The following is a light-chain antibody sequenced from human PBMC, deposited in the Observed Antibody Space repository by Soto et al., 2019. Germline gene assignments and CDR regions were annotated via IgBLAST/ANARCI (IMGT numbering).Light chain of an antibody. CDR3: QQRSNWPRT. CDR2: DAS. CDR1: QSVSNY. J-gene: IGKJ4*01. Sequence: IVLTQSPATLSLSPGEGATLSCRASQSVSNYLAWYQQKPGQAPRLLLYDASNRATGIPDRFSGSGSGTDFTLTISWLEPEDFAVYYCQQRSNWPRTFGGGTKVEIK. V-gene: IGKV3-11*01.